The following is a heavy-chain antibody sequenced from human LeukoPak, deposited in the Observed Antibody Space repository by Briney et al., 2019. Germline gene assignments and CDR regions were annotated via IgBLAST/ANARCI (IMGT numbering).Heavy chain of an antibody. CDR2: IYYSKNT. J-gene: IGHJ4*02. CDR3: VSLRGFSYGYFDY. D-gene: IGHD5-18*01. V-gene: IGHV4-39*01. CDR1: VGSISSISAY. Sequence: SETLSLTCTVSVGSISSISAYWGWIRLPPGKGMEWIGSIYYSKNTYYNPSLKSRVTIYADMSKKQFSLTLGSVSATDTAVYYCVSLRGFSYGYFDYWGQGTLVTVSS.